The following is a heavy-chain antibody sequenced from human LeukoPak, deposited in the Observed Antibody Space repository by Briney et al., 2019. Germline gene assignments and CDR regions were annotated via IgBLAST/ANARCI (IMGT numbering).Heavy chain of an antibody. J-gene: IGHJ4*02. CDR1: GFTFSGFA. Sequence: GGSLRLSCPTSGFTFSGFAMHWVRQAPGKGLEYVSAISGNGGSTYYADSVKGRFTISRGNSKNTLYFQMSSLRTEDTAVYYCVKDAGDFGVVFKRRKYYSDSWGQGALVTVSS. CDR2: ISGNGGST. CDR3: VKDAGDFGVVFKRRKYYSDS. D-gene: IGHD3-3*01. V-gene: IGHV3-64*05.